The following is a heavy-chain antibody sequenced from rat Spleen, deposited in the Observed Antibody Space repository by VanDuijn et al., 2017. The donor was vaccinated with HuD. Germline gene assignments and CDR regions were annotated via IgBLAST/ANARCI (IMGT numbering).Heavy chain of an antibody. CDR1: GFTFNDYW. D-gene: IGHD1-4*01. J-gene: IGHJ1*01. V-gene: IGHV5-31*01. Sequence: EVQLVESGGGLVQPGRSLKLSCLASGFTFNDYWMTWIRQAPGKGLEWVATISYDGSSTYYRDSVKGRFTVSRDNAKSTLYLQMNSLRSEDTATYYCTRGPDNSHWYFDFWGPGTMVTVSS. CDR2: ISYDGSST. CDR3: TRGPDNSHWYFDF.